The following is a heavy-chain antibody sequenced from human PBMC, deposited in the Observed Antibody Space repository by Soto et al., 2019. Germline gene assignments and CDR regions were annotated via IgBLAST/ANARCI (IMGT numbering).Heavy chain of an antibody. Sequence: GGSLRLSCAASGFTFSSYWMSWVRQAPGKGLEWVANIKQDGSEKYYVDSVKGRFTISRDNAKNSLYLQMNSLRAEDTAVYYCARRVSSWYEYFQHWGQGTLVTVSS. CDR3: ARRVSSWYEYFQH. CDR2: IKQDGSEK. CDR1: GFTFSSYW. D-gene: IGHD6-13*01. V-gene: IGHV3-7*03. J-gene: IGHJ1*01.